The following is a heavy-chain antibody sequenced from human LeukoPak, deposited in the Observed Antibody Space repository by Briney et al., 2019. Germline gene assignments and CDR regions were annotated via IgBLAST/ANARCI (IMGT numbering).Heavy chain of an antibody. J-gene: IGHJ5*02. Sequence: WVRQPPGKGLEWIGSIYYNGKTYYNPSLKSRLTISVDMSKSRFSLELTSVTAADTAFYYCARDSGTGVPSAGIVLGWFDPWGQGILVTVSS. CDR2: IYYNGKT. V-gene: IGHV4-39*02. CDR3: ARDSGTGVPSAGIVLGWFDP. D-gene: IGHD5/OR15-5a*01.